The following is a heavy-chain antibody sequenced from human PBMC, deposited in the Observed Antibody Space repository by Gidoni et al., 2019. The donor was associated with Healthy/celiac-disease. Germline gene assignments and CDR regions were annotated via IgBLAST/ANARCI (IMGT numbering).Heavy chain of an antibody. CDR3: YGYDYVWGSYRSRAFDI. Sequence: EVQLVESGGGLVKPGGSLRLSCAASGCTFSNAWMSWVRQAPGKGLEWVGRIKSKTDGGTTDYAAPVKGRFTISRDDSKNTLYLQMNSLKTEDTAVYYCYGYDYVWGSYRSRAFDIWGQGTMVTVSS. J-gene: IGHJ3*02. CDR1: GCTFSNAW. V-gene: IGHV3-15*01. D-gene: IGHD3-16*02. CDR2: IKSKTDGGTT.